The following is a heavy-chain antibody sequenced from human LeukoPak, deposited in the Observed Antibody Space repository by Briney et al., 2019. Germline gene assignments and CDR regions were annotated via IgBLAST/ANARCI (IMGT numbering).Heavy chain of an antibody. CDR1: GYTFTSYA. D-gene: IGHD3-16*01. CDR2: INAGNGNT. Sequence: GASVKVSCKASGYTFTSYAMHWVRQAPGQRLEWMGWINAGNGNTKYSQKFQGRVTITRDTSASTAYMELSSLRSEDTAVYYCARSDYDYVWGSPYFDYWGQGTLVTVSS. J-gene: IGHJ4*02. V-gene: IGHV1-3*01. CDR3: ARSDYDYVWGSPYFDY.